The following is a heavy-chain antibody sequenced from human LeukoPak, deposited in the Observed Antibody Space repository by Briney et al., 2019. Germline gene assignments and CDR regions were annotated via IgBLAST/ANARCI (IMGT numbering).Heavy chain of an antibody. CDR2: IYYSGST. CDR3: ARDMAYDSSGYYYGDAFDI. V-gene: IGHV4-59*01. D-gene: IGHD3-22*01. CDR1: GGSISSYY. J-gene: IGHJ3*02. Sequence: SETLSLTCTVSGGSISSYYWSWIRQPPGKGLEWIGYIYYSGSTNYNPSLKSRVTISVDTSKNQFSLKLSSVTAADTAVYYCARDMAYDSSGYYYGDAFDIWGQGTMVTVSS.